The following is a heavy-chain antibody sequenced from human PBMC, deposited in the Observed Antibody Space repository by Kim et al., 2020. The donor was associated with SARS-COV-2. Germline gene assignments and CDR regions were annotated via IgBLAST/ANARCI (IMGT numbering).Heavy chain of an antibody. CDR2: IYKSGST. J-gene: IGHJ4*01. CDR3: ARHSHLVPTAASSIDY. Sequence: SETLSLTCTVSGGSISSSSYYWGWIRQPPGKGLEWIGSIYKSGSTYYSPSLKSRVTISIDTSKNQFSLKFNSVTAADTAVCSCARHSHLVPTAASSIDY. D-gene: IGHD5-12*01. V-gene: IGHV4-39*01. CDR1: GGSISSSSYY.